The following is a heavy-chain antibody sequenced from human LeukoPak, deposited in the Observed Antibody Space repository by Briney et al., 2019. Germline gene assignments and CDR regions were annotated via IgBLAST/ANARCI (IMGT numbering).Heavy chain of an antibody. J-gene: IGHJ4*02. Sequence: SETLSLTCTVSGGSISSYYWSWIRQPAGKGLEWIGRIYTSGSTNYNPSLKSRVTMSADTSKNQFSLKLSSVTAADTAVYYCAREDDYGDYFDYWGQGTLVTVSS. CDR2: IYTSGST. V-gene: IGHV4-4*07. CDR1: GGSISSYY. CDR3: AREDDYGDYFDY. D-gene: IGHD4-17*01.